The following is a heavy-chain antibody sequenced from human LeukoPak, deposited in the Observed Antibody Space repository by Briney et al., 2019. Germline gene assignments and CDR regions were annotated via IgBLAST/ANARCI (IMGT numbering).Heavy chain of an antibody. CDR3: ARTAFQFGEYFYYMDV. CDR1: GYTFTGYY. V-gene: IGHV1-2*02. Sequence: ASVKVSCKASGYTFTGYYMHWVRQAPGQGLEWMGWINPHSGDTNYAQKFQGRVTVTRDTSITTAYMELSGLTSDDTAVYYCARTAFQFGEYFYYMDVWGKGTTVTVPS. J-gene: IGHJ6*03. D-gene: IGHD3-10*01. CDR2: INPHSGDT.